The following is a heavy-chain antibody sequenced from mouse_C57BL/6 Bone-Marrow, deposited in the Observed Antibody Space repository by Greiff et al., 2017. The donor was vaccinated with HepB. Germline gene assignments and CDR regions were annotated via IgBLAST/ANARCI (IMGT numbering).Heavy chain of an antibody. CDR3: ARGPYYYGSSHWYFDV. V-gene: IGHV1-85*01. D-gene: IGHD1-1*01. CDR1: GYTFTSYD. CDR2: IYPRDGST. J-gene: IGHJ1*03. Sequence: QVQLKQSGPELVKPGASVKLSCKASGYTFTSYDINWVKQRPGQGLEWIGWIYPRDGSTKYNEKFKGKATLTVDTSSSTAYMELHSLTSEDSAVYFCARGPYYYGSSHWYFDVWGTGTTVTVSS.